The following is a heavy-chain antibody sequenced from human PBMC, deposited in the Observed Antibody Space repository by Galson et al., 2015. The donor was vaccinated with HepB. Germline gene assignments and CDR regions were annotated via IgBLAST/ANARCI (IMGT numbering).Heavy chain of an antibody. CDR1: GYTFTSYY. CDR2: INPSGGST. V-gene: IGHV1-46*03. J-gene: IGHJ4*02. D-gene: IGHD3-22*01. Sequence: SVKVSCKASGYTFTSYYMHWVRQAPGQGLEWMGIINPSGGSTSYAQKFQGRVTMTRDTSTSTVYMELSSLRSEDTAVYYCARDSSRGYYDSSGYQHLDYWGQGTLVTVSS. CDR3: ARDSSRGYYDSSGYQHLDY.